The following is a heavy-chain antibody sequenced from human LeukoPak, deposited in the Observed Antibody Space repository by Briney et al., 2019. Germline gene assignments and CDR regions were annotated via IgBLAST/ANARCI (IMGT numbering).Heavy chain of an antibody. CDR3: ARMEMDPAMVTNYFDY. Sequence: ASVKVSCKASGYTFTSNYMHWGRQAPGQGLEWMGVIHPSGGGTNQAPKFQGRVTMTRDTSTATVFMELSSLTSEDTATYYCARMEMDPAMVTNYFDYWGQGTLVTVSS. J-gene: IGHJ4*02. CDR2: IHPSGGGT. D-gene: IGHD5-18*01. CDR1: GYTFTSNY. V-gene: IGHV1-46*01.